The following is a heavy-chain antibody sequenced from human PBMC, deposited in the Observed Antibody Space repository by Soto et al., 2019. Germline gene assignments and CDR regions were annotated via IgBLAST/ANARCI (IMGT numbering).Heavy chain of an antibody. Sequence: SETLSLTCSVSGFAISRGYYWSWVRQPPGKGLEWIGSIYPSVSSYHNPSLATRLRLSIDTSKNQFTLNLTSVTAADTAVYFCARSAFYADSTGSYHVFDPWGQGTLVTVSS. CDR2: IYPSVSS. CDR1: GFAISRGYY. V-gene: IGHV4-38-2*02. CDR3: ARSAFYADSTGSYHVFDP. D-gene: IGHD3-22*01. J-gene: IGHJ5*02.